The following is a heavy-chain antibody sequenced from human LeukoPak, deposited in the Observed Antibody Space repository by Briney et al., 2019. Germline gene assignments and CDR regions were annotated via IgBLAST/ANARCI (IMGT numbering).Heavy chain of an antibody. V-gene: IGHV3-30*03. CDR3: ARGYIAAAGTADY. Sequence: PGRSLRLSCAASGFTFSSYGMHWVHQAPGKGLEWVAVISYDGSNKYYADSVKGRFTISRDNSKNTLYLQMNSLRAEDTAVYYCARGYIAAAGTADYWGQGTLVTVSS. D-gene: IGHD6-13*01. CDR1: GFTFSSYG. J-gene: IGHJ4*02. CDR2: ISYDGSNK.